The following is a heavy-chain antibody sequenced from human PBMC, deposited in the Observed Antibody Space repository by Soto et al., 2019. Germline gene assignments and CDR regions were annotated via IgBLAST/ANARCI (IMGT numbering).Heavy chain of an antibody. V-gene: IGHV1-18*01. CDR3: ARVRYYDSSGYHGWFDP. D-gene: IGHD3-22*01. J-gene: IGHJ5*02. Sequence: QVQLVQSGAEVKKPGASVKVSCKASGYTFTSYGISWVRQAPGQGLERMGWISAYNGNTNYAQKHQGRVTMTTDTSTSTAYMELRSLRSDDTAVYYCARVRYYDSSGYHGWFDPWGQGTLVTGSS. CDR2: ISAYNGNT. CDR1: GYTFTSYG.